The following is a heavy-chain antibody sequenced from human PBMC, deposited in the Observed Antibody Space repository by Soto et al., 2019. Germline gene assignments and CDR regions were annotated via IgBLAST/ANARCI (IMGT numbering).Heavy chain of an antibody. D-gene: IGHD3-10*01. J-gene: IGHJ6*02. CDR3: ARIHRQGTKHGSGSPIGMDV. V-gene: IGHV4-34*01. Sequence: SETLSLTCAVYGGSFSGYYWSWIRQPPGKGLEWIGEINHSGSTNYNPSLKSRVTISVDTSKNQFSLKLSSVTAADTAVYYCARIHRQGTKHGSGSPIGMDVWGQGTTVTVSS. CDR1: GGSFSGYY. CDR2: INHSGST.